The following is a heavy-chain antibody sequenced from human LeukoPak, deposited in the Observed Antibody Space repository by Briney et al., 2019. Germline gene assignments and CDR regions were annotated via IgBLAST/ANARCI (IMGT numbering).Heavy chain of an antibody. CDR2: ISGSGSTM. CDR3: ARDRGYYYGMDV. CDR1: RFTFGDSY. J-gene: IGHJ6*02. Sequence: GGSLRLSCAASRFTFGDSYMSWVRQALGKGLEWLSCISGSGSTMYYADSVKGRFTISRDNAKKSLYLQMNSLTVEDTAVYYCARDRGYYYGMDVWGQGTTVTVSS. V-gene: IGHV3-11*01.